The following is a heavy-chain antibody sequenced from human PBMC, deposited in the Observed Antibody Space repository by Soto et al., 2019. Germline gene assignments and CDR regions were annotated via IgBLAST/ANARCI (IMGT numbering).Heavy chain of an antibody. CDR2: LFYTGIT. Sequence: SETLSLTCTVSGASISTNAYYWAWLRQPPGQGLEWIGTLFYTGITYYIPSLKSRLTISVDTSKNQFSLRLSSVTAADTAMYYCARLPNLPATMRSYYFDSWGQGTLVTVSS. J-gene: IGHJ4*02. CDR3: ARLPNLPATMRSYYFDS. D-gene: IGHD2-2*01. CDR1: GASISTNAYY. V-gene: IGHV4-39*01.